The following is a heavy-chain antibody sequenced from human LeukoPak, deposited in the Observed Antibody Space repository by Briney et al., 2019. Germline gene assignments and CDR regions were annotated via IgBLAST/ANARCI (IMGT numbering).Heavy chain of an antibody. Sequence: GGSLRLSCAASGFTFSSYGVHWVRQAPGKGLEWVAVMSYDGSNKYYADSVKGRFTISRDNSKNTLYLQMNSLRAEDTAVYYCAKGRGIVVVPAAMQPCCWGQGTLVTVSS. CDR1: GFTFSSYG. CDR2: MSYDGSNK. D-gene: IGHD2-2*01. CDR3: AKGRGIVVVPAAMQPCC. J-gene: IGHJ4*02. V-gene: IGHV3-30*18.